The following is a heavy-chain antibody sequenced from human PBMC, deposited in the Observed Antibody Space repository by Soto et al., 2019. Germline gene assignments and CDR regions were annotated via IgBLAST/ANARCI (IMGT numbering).Heavy chain of an antibody. CDR3: ARGEQWLVPFDP. CDR1: GGSVRSCEYY. CDR2: IYYSGST. Sequence: PSESLALTCTVSGGSVRSCEYYWSWKRQRPGKGLEWIGYIYYSGSTYYNPSLKSRVTISVDTSKNQFSLKLSSVTAADTAVYYSARGEQWLVPFDPWGQGILVTVYS. J-gene: IGHJ5*02. D-gene: IGHD6-19*01. V-gene: IGHV4-30-4*01.